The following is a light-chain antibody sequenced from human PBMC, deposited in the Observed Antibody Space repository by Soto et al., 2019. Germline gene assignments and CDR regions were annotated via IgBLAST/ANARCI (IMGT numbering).Light chain of an antibody. CDR2: DVN. Sequence: QSALTQPASVSGSPGQSITLSCTGTSSDIGTYNYVSWFQQHPGNTPKLLIYDVNNRPSGVANRFSGSKSGNTASLTISGLRPEDEADYYCSSYTTSDTFVFGTGTKVTVL. V-gene: IGLV2-14*01. CDR1: SSDIGTYNY. J-gene: IGLJ1*01. CDR3: SSYTTSDTFV.